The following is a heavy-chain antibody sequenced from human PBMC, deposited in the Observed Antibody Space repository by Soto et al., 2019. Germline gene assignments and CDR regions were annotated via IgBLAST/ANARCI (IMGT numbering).Heavy chain of an antibody. CDR3: AKDRGLNDYSNDHFNH. V-gene: IGHV3-30*18. CDR1: GFSFSNYG. Sequence: QVQLVESGGGVAQPGRSLRLTCAASGFSFSNYGIHWVRQAPGKGLEWVAFISNDATKKYYADSLKGRFTISRDNSKNTLYLQMNSLRADDTAVYYCAKDRGLNDYSNDHFNHWGQGILVTVSS. J-gene: IGHJ4*02. D-gene: IGHD4-4*01. CDR2: ISNDATKK.